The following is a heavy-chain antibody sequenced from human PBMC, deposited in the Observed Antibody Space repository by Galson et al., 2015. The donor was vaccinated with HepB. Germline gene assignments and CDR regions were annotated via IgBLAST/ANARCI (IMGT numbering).Heavy chain of an antibody. J-gene: IGHJ3*02. D-gene: IGHD6-13*01. CDR1: GFTVSSNY. CDR2: IYSGGSK. Sequence: SLRLSCAASGFTVSSNYMSWVRQAPGKGLEWVSVIYSGGSKYYADSVKGRFTISRDNSKNTLYLQMNSRRAEDTAVYYCARGGAAAGKDAFDIWGQGTMVTVSS. V-gene: IGHV3-53*01. CDR3: ARGGAAAGKDAFDI.